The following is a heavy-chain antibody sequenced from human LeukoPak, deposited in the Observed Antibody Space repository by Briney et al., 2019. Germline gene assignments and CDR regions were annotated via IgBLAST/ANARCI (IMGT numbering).Heavy chain of an antibody. CDR2: IYSGGST. V-gene: IGHV3-66*01. J-gene: IGHJ4*02. D-gene: IGHD2-8*01. Sequence: GGSLRLSCAASGFTVSSNYMSWVRQAPGKGLEWVSVIYSGGSTYYADSVKGRFTISRDNSKNTLYLQMDSLRTEDTAVYYCARGPTNGQAFDYWGQGTLVSVSS. CDR3: ARGPTNGQAFDY. CDR1: GFTVSSNY.